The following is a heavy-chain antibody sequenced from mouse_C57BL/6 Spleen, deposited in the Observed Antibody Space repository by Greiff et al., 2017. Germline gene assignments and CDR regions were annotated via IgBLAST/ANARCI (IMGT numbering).Heavy chain of an antibody. CDR1: GYSITSGYY. J-gene: IGHJ4*01. CDR2: ISYDGSN. CDR3: AREGGYPYYARDY. V-gene: IGHV3-6*01. Sequence: VQLQQSGPGLVKPSQSLSLTCSVTGYSITSGYYWNWIRQFPGNKLEWMGYISYDGSNNYNPSLKNRISITRDTSKNQFFLKLNSVTTEDTATYYCAREGGYPYYARDYWGQGTSVTVSS. D-gene: IGHD2-2*01.